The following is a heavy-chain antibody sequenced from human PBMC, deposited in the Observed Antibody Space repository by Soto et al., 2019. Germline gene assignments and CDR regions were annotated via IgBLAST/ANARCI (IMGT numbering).Heavy chain of an antibody. J-gene: IGHJ6*02. V-gene: IGHV3-48*02. CDR2: ISGSSTI. D-gene: IGHD2-15*01. CDR1: GFTFSSYS. CDR3: ARVGVGLFGMDV. Sequence: EVQLVESGGGLVQPGGSLRVSCAASGFTFSSYSINWVRQAPGKGLEWVSYISGSSTIYYADSVKGRFTISRDNAKNSLYLQMNSLRDEDTAVYYCARVGVGLFGMDVWGQGTTFTVSS.